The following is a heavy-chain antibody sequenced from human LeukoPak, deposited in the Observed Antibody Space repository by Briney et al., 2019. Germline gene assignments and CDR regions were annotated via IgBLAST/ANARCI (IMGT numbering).Heavy chain of an antibody. J-gene: IGHJ5*02. CDR2: IYYSGST. CDR1: GVSISNNYYY. CDR3: ARRGYDFWSGYSGNWFDP. Sequence: SETLSLTCTVSGVSISNNYYYWAWIRQPPGKGLEWIGYIYYSGSTNYNPSLKSRVTISVDTSKNQFSLKLSSVTAADTAVYYCARRGYDFWSGYSGNWFDPWGQGTLVTVSS. D-gene: IGHD3-3*01. V-gene: IGHV4-61*05.